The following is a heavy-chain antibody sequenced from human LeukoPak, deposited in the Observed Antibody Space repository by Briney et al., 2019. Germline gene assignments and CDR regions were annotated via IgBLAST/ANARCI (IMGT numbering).Heavy chain of an antibody. J-gene: IGHJ4*02. CDR3: ARGRHSSAWDVDY. V-gene: IGHV3-20*01. CDR2: RNGGRT. Sequence: GGSLRLSCAASGFTFDDYGMSWVRQAPGKGLEWVSGRNGGRTGYADSVKGRFTISRDNAKSSLYLQMNNLRAEDTALYHCARGRHSSAWDVDYWGQGTLVTVSS. CDR1: GFTFDDYG. D-gene: IGHD6-19*01.